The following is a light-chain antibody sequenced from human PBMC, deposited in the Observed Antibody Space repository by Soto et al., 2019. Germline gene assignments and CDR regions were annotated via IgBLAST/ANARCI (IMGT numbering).Light chain of an antibody. J-gene: IGLJ1*01. Sequence: QSALTQPASVSGSPGQSITISCTVTSSDVGGYNYVSWYQQHPGKAPKLMIYEVSNRPSGVSNRFSGSRSGNTASLTISGLQAEDEADYYCNSYTSSSPLVFGTGTKLTVL. CDR2: EVS. CDR1: SSDVGGYNY. CDR3: NSYTSSSPLV. V-gene: IGLV2-14*01.